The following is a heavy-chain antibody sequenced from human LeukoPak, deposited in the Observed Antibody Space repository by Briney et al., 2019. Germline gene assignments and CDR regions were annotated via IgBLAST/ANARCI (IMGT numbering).Heavy chain of an antibody. CDR1: GGSISDYY. CDR3: ARGHIGP. D-gene: IGHD2-21*01. Sequence: SETLSLTCTVSGGSISDYYWTWIRQPPGKGLEWIGHIYYSGNTIYNPSLKSRVTISVDTSKNQFSLKLSSVTAADTAVYYCARGHIGPWGQGTLVTVSS. J-gene: IGHJ5*02. V-gene: IGHV4-59*08. CDR2: IYYSGNT.